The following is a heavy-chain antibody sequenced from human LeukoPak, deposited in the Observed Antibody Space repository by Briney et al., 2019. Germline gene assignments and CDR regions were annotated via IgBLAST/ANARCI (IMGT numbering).Heavy chain of an antibody. J-gene: IGHJ6*02. CDR2: IYPGDFQR. D-gene: IGHD3-10*01. Sequence: GESLKISCKGSGYSFKMYRIGWVRQLPGKGLEWMGAIYPGDFQRKYSPTFQGQVTMSVDKSTSTAYLQWSSLKASDTAMYYCARHLIGSGSYSYYGMDVWGQGTTVTVSS. CDR1: GYSFKMYR. V-gene: IGHV5-51*01. CDR3: ARHLIGSGSYSYYGMDV.